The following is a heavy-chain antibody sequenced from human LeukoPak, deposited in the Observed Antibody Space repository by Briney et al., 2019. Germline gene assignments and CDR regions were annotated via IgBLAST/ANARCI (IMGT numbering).Heavy chain of an antibody. V-gene: IGHV4-39*01. CDR2: ICYSGST. J-gene: IGHJ3*02. CDR3: ARYYYDSSGYYGGDAFDI. CDR1: GGSISSSSYY. D-gene: IGHD3-22*01. Sequence: SETLSLTCTVSGGSISSSSYYWGWIRQPPGKGLEWIGSICYSGSTYYNPSLKGRVTISVDTSKNQFSLKLSSVTAADTAVYYCARYYYDSSGYYGGDAFDIWGQGTMVTVSS.